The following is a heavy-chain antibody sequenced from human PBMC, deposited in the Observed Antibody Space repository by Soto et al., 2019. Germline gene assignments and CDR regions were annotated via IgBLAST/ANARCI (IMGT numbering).Heavy chain of an antibody. CDR2: ISSSGSTI. V-gene: IGHV3-11*01. Sequence: GGSLRLSCAASGFTFSDYYMSWIRQAPGKGLEWVSYISSSGSTIYYADSVKGRFTISRDNAKNSLYLQMNSLRAEDTAVYYCARVRFASTVTQTESFDYWGQGTLVTVSS. CDR1: GFTFSDYY. D-gene: IGHD4-17*01. CDR3: ARVRFASTVTQTESFDY. J-gene: IGHJ4*02.